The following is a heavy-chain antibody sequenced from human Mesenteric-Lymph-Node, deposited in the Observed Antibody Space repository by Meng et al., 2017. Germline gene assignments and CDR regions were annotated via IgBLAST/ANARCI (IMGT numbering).Heavy chain of an antibody. CDR2: IIPIFGTA. CDR3: ARTRGYSGYDSSVPKEEMVLSGVYYYYGMDV. CDR1: GYSFTSYV. Sequence: SAKVSCKASGYSFTSYVINGVRQATGQGLEWMGGIIPIFGTANYAQKSQGRVTITTDESTSTVYVELSSLRSEDTAVYYCARTRGYSGYDSSVPKEEMVLSGVYYYYGMDVWGQGTTVTVSS. J-gene: IGHJ6*02. D-gene: IGHD5-12*01. V-gene: IGHV1-69*05.